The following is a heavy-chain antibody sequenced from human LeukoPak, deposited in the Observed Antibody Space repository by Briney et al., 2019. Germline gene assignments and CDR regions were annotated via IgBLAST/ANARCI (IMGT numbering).Heavy chain of an antibody. CDR1: GYSFTSYW. D-gene: IGHD1-7*01. J-gene: IGHJ4*02. Sequence: GESLRISCKGSGYSFTSYWIGWVRQMPGKGLEWMGIIYPGDSDTRYSPSFQGQVTISADKSISTAYLQMNSLRVEDTAVYYCAREGGTVEIGEFDYWGQGTLVTVSS. V-gene: IGHV5-51*01. CDR2: IYPGDSDT. CDR3: AREGGTVEIGEFDY.